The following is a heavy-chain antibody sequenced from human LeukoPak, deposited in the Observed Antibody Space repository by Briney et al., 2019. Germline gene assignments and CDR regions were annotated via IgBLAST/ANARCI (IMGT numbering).Heavy chain of an antibody. V-gene: IGHV1-18*01. D-gene: IGHD5-18*01. J-gene: IGHJ4*02. CDR3: ARDQGIYNYRIIDS. CDR2: ISAYNGNT. Sequence: ASVKVSCKASGYTFSSYGISWVRQAPGQGLEWMGWISAYNGNTNFAQKFQGRATMTTDTPTSTAYMELRSLRSDDTAVYYCARDQGIYNYRIIDSWGQGTLVTVSS. CDR1: GYTFSSYG.